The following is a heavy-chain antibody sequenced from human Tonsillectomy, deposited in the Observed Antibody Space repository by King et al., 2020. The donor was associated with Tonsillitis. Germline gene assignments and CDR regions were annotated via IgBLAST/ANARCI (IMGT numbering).Heavy chain of an antibody. J-gene: IGHJ3*02. CDR3: ARADFWYPFDI. D-gene: IGHD3/OR15-3a*01. V-gene: IGHV3-33*01. CDR2: IWYDGKNE. CDR1: GFTFSTSG. Sequence: VQLVESGGGVVQPGRSLRLSCAASGFTFSTSGMHWVRQAPGKGLEWVAVIWYDGKNEYYTDSVKGQFTISRDKSKNTVSLQMNSLTVEDTAVYYCARADFWYPFDIWGQGTMVTVSS.